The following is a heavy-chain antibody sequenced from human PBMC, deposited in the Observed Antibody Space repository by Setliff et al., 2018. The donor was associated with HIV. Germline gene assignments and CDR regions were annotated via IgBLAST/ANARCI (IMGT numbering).Heavy chain of an antibody. CDR3: ARAVVNSNFYYYMDV. Sequence: GGSLRLSCTASGFTFGDYAMSWVRQAPGKGLEWVGFIRSKAYGGTTEYAASVKGRFTISRDDSKNVAYLQMNSLKTEDSAVYYCARAVVNSNFYYYMDVWGKGTTVTVSS. CDR2: IRSKAYGGTT. V-gene: IGHV3-49*04. J-gene: IGHJ6*03. D-gene: IGHD2-15*01. CDR1: GFTFGDYA.